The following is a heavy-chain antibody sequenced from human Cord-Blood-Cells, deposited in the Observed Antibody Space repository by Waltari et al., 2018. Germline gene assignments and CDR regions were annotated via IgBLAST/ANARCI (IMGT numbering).Heavy chain of an antibody. D-gene: IGHD6-6*01. V-gene: IGHV4-61*09. CDR1: GGPTSSGSYY. J-gene: IGHJ5*02. CDR2: IYTSGST. Sequence: QVQLQESGPGLVKPSQTLSLTCPVPGGPTSSGSYYWSWIRQPAGKGLEWIGYIYTSGSTNYNPSLKSRVTISVDTSKNQFSLKLSSVTAADTAVYYCAIKRYSSSNWFDPWGQGTLVTVSS. CDR3: AIKRYSSSNWFDP.